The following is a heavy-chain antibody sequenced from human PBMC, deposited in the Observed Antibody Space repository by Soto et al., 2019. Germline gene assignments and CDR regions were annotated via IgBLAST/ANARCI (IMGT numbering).Heavy chain of an antibody. J-gene: IGHJ6*02. CDR1: GFTFSSYG. CDR3: ARDLDSSSWYPSYYYYYGMDV. CDR2: IWYDGSNK. D-gene: IGHD6-13*01. Sequence: PGGSLRLSCAASGFTFSSYGMHWVRQAPGKGLEWVAVIWYDGSNKYYADSVKGRFTISRDNSKNTLYLQMNSLRAEDTAVYYCARDLDSSSWYPSYYYYYGMDVWGQGTTVTVS. V-gene: IGHV3-33*01.